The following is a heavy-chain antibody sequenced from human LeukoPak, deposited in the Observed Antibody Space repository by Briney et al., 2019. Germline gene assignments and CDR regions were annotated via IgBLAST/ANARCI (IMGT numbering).Heavy chain of an antibody. Sequence: PSETLSLTCTVSGDSISNYYWSWIRQSPGKELEWIGYMYNRGSTIYNPSLKSRVTISTDTSKNQFYLRLTSVTAADTAVYYCARAEKAVTGTLDYWGQGTLITVSS. CDR1: GDSISNYY. CDR3: ARAEKAVTGTLDY. J-gene: IGHJ4*02. V-gene: IGHV4-59*01. D-gene: IGHD6-19*01. CDR2: MYNRGST.